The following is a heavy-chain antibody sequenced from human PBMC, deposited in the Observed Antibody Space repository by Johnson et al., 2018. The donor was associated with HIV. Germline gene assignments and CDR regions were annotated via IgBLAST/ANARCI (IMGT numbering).Heavy chain of an antibody. CDR3: ARAHLIFPKNPFDI. V-gene: IGHV3-49*04. J-gene: IGHJ3*02. CDR1: SSSFRNYG. D-gene: IGHD3-3*02. Sequence: VQLVESGGGVVQPGGSLRVSCKGSSSSFRNYGFHWVRQAPGKGLEWVGFIRSKANGGTTEYAAPVKGGFTISRDNVKNSVFLLMNSLTVEDTAVYYCARAHLIFPKNPFDIWGQGTMVTVSS. CDR2: IRSKANGGTT.